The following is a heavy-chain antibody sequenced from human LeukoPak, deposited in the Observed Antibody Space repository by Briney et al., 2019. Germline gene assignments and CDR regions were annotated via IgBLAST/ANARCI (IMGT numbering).Heavy chain of an antibody. CDR1: GGPISNYY. J-gene: IGHJ3*02. V-gene: IGHV4-4*07. CDR3: ARLLNNDNAGDPDTFDM. CDR2: VYVSGST. D-gene: IGHD4-17*01. Sequence: SETLSLTCSVSGGPISNYYWSWIRQPAGKGLEWIGRVYVSGSTNYNPSFQSRVTISLGTSKTHFSLKLTSVTAADTAMYYCARLLNNDNAGDPDTFDMWGPGTMVTVSS.